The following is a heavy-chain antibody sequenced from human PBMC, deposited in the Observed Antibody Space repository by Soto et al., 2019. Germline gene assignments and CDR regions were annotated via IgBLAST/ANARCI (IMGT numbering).Heavy chain of an antibody. D-gene: IGHD2-2*01. CDR3: ARDPNIVLVPAALRSYYYYYGMDV. V-gene: IGHV3-7*01. CDR2: IKQDGSEK. CDR1: GFTFSSYW. Sequence: PGGSLRLSCAASGFTFSSYWMSWVRQAPGKGLEWVANIKQDGSEKYYVDSVKGRFTISRDNAKNSLYLQMNSLRAEDTAVYYCARDPNIVLVPAALRSYYYYYGMDVWGQGTTVT. J-gene: IGHJ6*02.